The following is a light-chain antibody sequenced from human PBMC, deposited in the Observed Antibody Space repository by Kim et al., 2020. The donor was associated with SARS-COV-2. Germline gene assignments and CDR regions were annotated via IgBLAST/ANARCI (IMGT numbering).Light chain of an antibody. V-gene: IGKV1-5*03. CDR1: QSISRW. CDR3: QNYDSNSPRT. CDR2: KAS. J-gene: IGKJ1*01. Sequence: DIQMTQSPSTLSASVGDRVTITCRASQSISRWLAWYQHKPGKAPKLLIYKASSLESGVPSRFSGGGSGTEFTLIISSLQPDDFATYYCQNYDSNSPRTFGQGTKVDIK.